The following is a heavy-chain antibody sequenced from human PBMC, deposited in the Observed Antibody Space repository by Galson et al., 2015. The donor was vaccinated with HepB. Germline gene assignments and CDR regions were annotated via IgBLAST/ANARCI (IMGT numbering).Heavy chain of an antibody. J-gene: IGHJ3*02. CDR2: ISSTGSAI. CDR3: ARVEWISKYFDI. D-gene: IGHD5-12*01. V-gene: IGHV3-48*03. CDR1: GFTLSSYE. Sequence: SLRLSCAASGFTLSSYEMNWVRQAPGKGLEWVSYISSTGSAIYYADSVKGRFTISRDKAKNSLYLQMNSLRAEDTAVYYCARVEWISKYFDIWGQGTMVTVSS.